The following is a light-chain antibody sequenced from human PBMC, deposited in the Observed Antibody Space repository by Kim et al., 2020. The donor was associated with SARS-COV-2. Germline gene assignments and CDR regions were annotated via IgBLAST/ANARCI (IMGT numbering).Light chain of an antibody. Sequence: QSALTQPASVSGSPGQSITISCTGTSSDVGGYNYVSWYQQYPGKAPKLMIFEVSNRPSGVSDRFSGSKSCNTASLTISGLQAEDEADYHCSSYTTGTTLVFGTGTKVTVL. CDR1: SSDVGGYNY. CDR3: SSYTTGTTLV. J-gene: IGLJ1*01. CDR2: EVS. V-gene: IGLV2-14*03.